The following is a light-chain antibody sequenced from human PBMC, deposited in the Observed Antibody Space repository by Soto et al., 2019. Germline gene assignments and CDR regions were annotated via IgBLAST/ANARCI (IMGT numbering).Light chain of an antibody. CDR2: DAS. J-gene: IGKJ4*01. CDR1: QSVDKY. Sequence: EIVLTQSPATLSFSPGERATLSCRASQSVDKYLVWYQQKPGQAPRLLIYDASSRATGIPARLSGSGSGTDFSLTITSLEPEDFAVYYCQQRTTWPLTFGGGTKLEIK. CDR3: QQRTTWPLT. V-gene: IGKV3-11*01.